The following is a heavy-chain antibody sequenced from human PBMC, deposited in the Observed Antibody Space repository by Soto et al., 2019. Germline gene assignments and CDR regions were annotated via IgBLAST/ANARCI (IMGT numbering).Heavy chain of an antibody. D-gene: IGHD2-21*02. CDR2: IWYDGSNK. CDR3: ARDRCGGDCYLFDY. Sequence: QVQLVESGGGVVQPGRSLRLSCAASGFTFSSYGMHWVRQAPGKGLEWVAVIWYDGSNKYYADSVKGRFTISRDNSKKTLYLQMNSLRAEDTAVYYCARDRCGGDCYLFDYWGQGTLVTVSS. V-gene: IGHV3-33*01. CDR1: GFTFSSYG. J-gene: IGHJ4*02.